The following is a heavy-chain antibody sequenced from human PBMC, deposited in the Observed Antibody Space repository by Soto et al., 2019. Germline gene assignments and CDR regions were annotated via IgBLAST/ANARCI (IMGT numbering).Heavy chain of an antibody. J-gene: IGHJ4*02. Sequence: ASVKVSCKASGYTFTGYYMHWVRQAPGQGLEWMGWINPNSGGTNYAQKFQGWVTMTRDTSISTAYMELSRLRSDDTAVYYCARLVGATALSYYFDYWGQGTLVTVSS. CDR2: INPNSGGT. CDR3: ARLVGATALSYYFDY. CDR1: GYTFTGYY. D-gene: IGHD1-26*01. V-gene: IGHV1-2*04.